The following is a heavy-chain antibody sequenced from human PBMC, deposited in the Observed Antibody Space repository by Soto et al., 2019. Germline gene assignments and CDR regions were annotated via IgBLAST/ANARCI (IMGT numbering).Heavy chain of an antibody. J-gene: IGHJ4*02. CDR2: INHSGST. D-gene: IGHD4-17*01. CDR3: ARTPTVTTDSVDY. Sequence: PSETLSLTCAVYGGSFSGYYWSWIRQPPGKGLEWIGEINHSGSTNYNPSLKSRVTISVDTSKNQFSLKLSSVTAADTAVYYCARTPTVTTDSVDYWGQGTRVTVSS. CDR1: GGSFSGYY. V-gene: IGHV4-34*01.